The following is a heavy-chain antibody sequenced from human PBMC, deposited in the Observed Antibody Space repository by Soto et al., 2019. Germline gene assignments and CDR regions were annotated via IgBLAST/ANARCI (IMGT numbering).Heavy chain of an antibody. V-gene: IGHV6-1*01. Sequence: QSQTLSLTCAISGDSVSSNSAAWNWIRQSPSRGLEWLGRTYYRSKWYNDYAVSVKSRITINPDTSKNQFSLQLNSVTPEDTAVYYCARGRIVATILRGQHGETIDYWGQGTLVTVSS. CDR2: TYYRSKWYN. CDR1: GDSVSSNSAA. J-gene: IGHJ4*02. D-gene: IGHD5-12*01. CDR3: ARGRIVATILRGQHGETIDY.